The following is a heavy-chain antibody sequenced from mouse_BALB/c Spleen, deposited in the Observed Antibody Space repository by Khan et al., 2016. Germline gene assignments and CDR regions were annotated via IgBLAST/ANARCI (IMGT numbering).Heavy chain of an antibody. CDR1: GFTFSSYG. CDR3: ARGDFDY. V-gene: IGHV5-6-3*01. J-gene: IGHJ2*01. CDR2: INSNGGST. Sequence: EVELVESGGGLVQPGGSLKLSCAASGFTFSSYGMSWVRQTPDKRLELVATINSNGGSTYYPDSVKGRFTISRDNAKNTLYLQMSSLKSEDTAMYYCARGDFDYWGQGTLSQSPQ.